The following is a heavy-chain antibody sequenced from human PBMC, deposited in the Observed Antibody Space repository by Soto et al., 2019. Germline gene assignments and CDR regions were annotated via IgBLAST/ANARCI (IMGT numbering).Heavy chain of an antibody. D-gene: IGHD3-10*01. V-gene: IGHV5-10-1*01. CDR2: IDPSDSYT. CDR1: GYSFTSYW. CDR3: ARHTLDGSGSQGYYYYGMDV. Sequence: GESLKISCKGSGYSFTSYWISWVRQMPGKGLEWMGRIDPSDSYTNYSPSFQGHVTISADKSISTAYLQWSSLKASDTAMYYCARHTLDGSGSQGYYYYGMDVWGQGTTVTVSS. J-gene: IGHJ6*02.